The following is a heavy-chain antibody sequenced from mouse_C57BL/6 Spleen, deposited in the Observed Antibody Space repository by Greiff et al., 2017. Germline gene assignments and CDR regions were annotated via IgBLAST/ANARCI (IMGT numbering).Heavy chain of an antibody. D-gene: IGHD4-1*01. Sequence: QVQLQQPGAELVKPGASVKLSCKASGYTFTSYWMHWVKQRPGQGLEWIGMIHPNSGSTNYNEKFKSKATLTVDKSSSTAYMQLSSLTSEDSAVYYCTRELTGTVDYWGQGTTLTVSS. CDR1: GYTFTSYW. CDR3: TRELTGTVDY. CDR2: IHPNSGST. V-gene: IGHV1-64*01. J-gene: IGHJ2*01.